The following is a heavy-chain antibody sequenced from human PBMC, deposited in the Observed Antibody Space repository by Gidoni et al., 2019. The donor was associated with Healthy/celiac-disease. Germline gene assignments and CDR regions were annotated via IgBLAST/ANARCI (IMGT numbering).Heavy chain of an antibody. CDR3: ARGGTRYGSWIDY. CDR2: IYYSGRT. CDR1: GGSISSGGYY. J-gene: IGHJ4*02. D-gene: IGHD3-10*01. V-gene: IGHV4-31*03. Sequence: QVQLQEAGPGLVKPSQTLSLTCTVSGGSISSGGYYWSWIRQHPGKGLEWIGYIYYSGRTYYNPSLKSRVTISVDTSKNQFALKLSSVTAADTAVYYCARGGTRYGSWIDYWGQGTLVTVSS.